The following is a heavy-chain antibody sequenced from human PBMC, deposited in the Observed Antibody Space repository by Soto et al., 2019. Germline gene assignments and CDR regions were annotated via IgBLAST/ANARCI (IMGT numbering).Heavy chain of an antibody. D-gene: IGHD3-22*01. V-gene: IGHV3-30*14. J-gene: IGHJ4*02. CDR1: GFTFSSYA. CDR2: ISYDGSDK. CDR3: ARDYYKYYDSSGYYRAPAY. Sequence: QVQLVESGGGVVQPGRSLSLSCAASGFTFSSYAMHWVRQAPGKVLEWVALISYDGSDKDYADSVKGRFTIARDNSRNTLFLQRNSVRAEDTAVYYCARDYYKYYDSSGYYRAPAYRGKGTLFTVSS.